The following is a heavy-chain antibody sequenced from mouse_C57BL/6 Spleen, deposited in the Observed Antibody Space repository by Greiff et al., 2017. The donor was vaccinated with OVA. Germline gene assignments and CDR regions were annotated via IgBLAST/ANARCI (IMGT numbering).Heavy chain of an antibody. CDR3: ASVDLGY. Sequence: VQLQQSVAELVRPGASVKLSCTASGFNFTNTSMHWVKQRPEQGLEWIGRIDPANGNTKDAPKFQGKATITADTSSNTAYLQLSSLTSEDTAIYYCASVDLGYWGQGTTLTVSS. CDR1: GFNFTNTS. V-gene: IGHV14-3*01. J-gene: IGHJ2*01. CDR2: IDPANGNT.